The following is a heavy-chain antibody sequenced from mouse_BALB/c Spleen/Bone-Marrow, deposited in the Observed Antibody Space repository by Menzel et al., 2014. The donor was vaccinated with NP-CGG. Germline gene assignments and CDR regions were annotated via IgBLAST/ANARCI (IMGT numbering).Heavy chain of an antibody. J-gene: IGHJ4*01. V-gene: IGHV1S81*02. CDR2: INPSNGRT. CDR1: GYTFTNYW. D-gene: IGHD2-2*01. Sequence: QVQLQQSGAELVKPGASLKLSCKASGYTFTNYWIHWVKQRPGQGLEWIGEINPSNGRTNYNEKCKTKATLTVDKSSSTAYMQLSSLTSEDSAVNYCAARLSHLAMDYWGQGTSVTVSS. CDR3: AARLSHLAMDY.